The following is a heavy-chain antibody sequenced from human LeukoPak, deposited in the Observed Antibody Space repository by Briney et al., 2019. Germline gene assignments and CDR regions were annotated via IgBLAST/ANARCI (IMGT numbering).Heavy chain of an antibody. CDR1: GFTYSSYS. CDR2: ISSSSSYI. D-gene: IGHD5-12*01. J-gene: IGHJ3*02. CDR3: ARDSSYFAFDI. Sequence: GGSLRLSCAASGFTYSSYSMNWVRQAPGKGLEWVSSISSSSSYIYYADSVKGRFTISRDNAKNSLYLQMNSLRAEDTAVYYCARDSSYFAFDIWGQGTMVTVSS. V-gene: IGHV3-21*01.